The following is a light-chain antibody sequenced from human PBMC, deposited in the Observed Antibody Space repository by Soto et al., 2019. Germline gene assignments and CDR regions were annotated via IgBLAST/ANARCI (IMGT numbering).Light chain of an antibody. CDR2: DVS. Sequence: QSVLTQPPSVSGSPGQSVTISCSGTIDDVTAYYRVSWYQQTPGTAPKLMIYDVSNRPSGVPDRFSGSRSGNTASLTISGLQAEDEGDYYCSVYTRTSTYVFGTGTKRTVL. CDR3: SVYTRTSTYV. CDR1: IDDVTAYYR. V-gene: IGLV2-18*01. J-gene: IGLJ1*01.